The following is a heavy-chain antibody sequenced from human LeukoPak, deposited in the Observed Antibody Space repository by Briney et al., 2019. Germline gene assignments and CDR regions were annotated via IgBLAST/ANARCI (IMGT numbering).Heavy chain of an antibody. D-gene: IGHD6-19*01. CDR2: ISGSGGST. CDR1: GFTFSSYA. J-gene: IGHJ4*02. CDR3: AKGIRVAVARHYFDY. V-gene: IGHV3-23*01. Sequence: GSLRLSCAASGFTFSSYAMSWVRQAPGRGLEWVSAISGSGGSTYYADSVKGRFTISRDNSKNTLYLQMNSLRAEDTAVYYCAKGIRVAVARHYFDYWGQGTLVTVSS.